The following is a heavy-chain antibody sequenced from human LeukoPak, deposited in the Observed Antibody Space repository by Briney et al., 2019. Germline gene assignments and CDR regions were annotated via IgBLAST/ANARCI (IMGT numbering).Heavy chain of an antibody. Sequence: GGSLRLSCAASGITASSYAMTWVRRAPGKGLEWVSTISGSGDRTLYADSVKGRFTVSRDNFKNTLYLQMNSLRAEDTALYHCAKDPNGDYIGAFDMWGQGTMVTVSS. CDR2: ISGSGDRT. CDR3: AKDPNGDYIGAFDM. V-gene: IGHV3-23*01. J-gene: IGHJ3*02. CDR1: GITASSYA. D-gene: IGHD4-17*01.